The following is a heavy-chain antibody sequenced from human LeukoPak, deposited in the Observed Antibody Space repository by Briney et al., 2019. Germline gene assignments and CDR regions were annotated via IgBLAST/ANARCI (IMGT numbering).Heavy chain of an antibody. V-gene: IGHV4-34*01. CDR3: ARRTYYYGSGSYYNRGREGIDY. Sequence: SETLSLTCAVYGGSFSGYYWSWIRQPPGKGLEWIGEINHSGSTNHNPSLKSRVTISVDTSKNQFSLKLSSVTAADTAVYYCARRTYYYGSGSYYNRGREGIDYWGQGILVTVSS. CDR1: GGSFSGYY. J-gene: IGHJ4*02. CDR2: INHSGST. D-gene: IGHD3-10*01.